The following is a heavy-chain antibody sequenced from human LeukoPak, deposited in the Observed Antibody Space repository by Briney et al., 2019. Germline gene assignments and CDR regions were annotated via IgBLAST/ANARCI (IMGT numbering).Heavy chain of an antibody. D-gene: IGHD2-21*02. Sequence: GGSLRLSCAASGFTFSSYSMNWVRQAPGKGLEWVSSISSSSSYIYYADSVKGRFTISRDNAKNSLYLQMNSLRAEDTAVYYCARAYCGGDCASGAFDIWGQGTMVTVSS. CDR1: GFTFSSYS. J-gene: IGHJ3*02. CDR3: ARAYCGGDCASGAFDI. CDR2: ISSSSSYI. V-gene: IGHV3-21*04.